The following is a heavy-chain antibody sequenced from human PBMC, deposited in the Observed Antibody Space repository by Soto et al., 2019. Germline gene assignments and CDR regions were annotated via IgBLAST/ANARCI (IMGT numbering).Heavy chain of an antibody. CDR3: AKDGAPNGDFDY. D-gene: IGHD4-17*01. V-gene: IGHV3-30*18. Sequence: GGSLRLSCAASGFTFSSYGMHWVRQAPGKGLEWVAVISYDGSNKYYADSVKGRFTISRDNSKNTLYLQMNSLRAEDTAVYYCAKDGAPNGDFDYWGQGTLVTVSS. CDR2: ISYDGSNK. CDR1: GFTFSSYG. J-gene: IGHJ4*02.